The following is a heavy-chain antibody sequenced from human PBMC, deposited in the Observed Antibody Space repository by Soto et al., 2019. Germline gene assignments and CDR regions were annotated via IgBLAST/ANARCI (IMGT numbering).Heavy chain of an antibody. CDR1: GFTFSSYA. J-gene: IGHJ4*02. D-gene: IGHD1-26*01. CDR3: ARDQVGATTGPLAY. CDR2: ISYDGSNK. V-gene: IGHV3-30-3*01. Sequence: PGGSLRLSCAASGFTFSSYAMHWVRQAPGKGLEWVAVISYDGSNKYYADSVKGRFTISRDNSKDTLYLQMNSLRAEDTAVYYCARDQVGATTGPLAYWGQGTLVTVSS.